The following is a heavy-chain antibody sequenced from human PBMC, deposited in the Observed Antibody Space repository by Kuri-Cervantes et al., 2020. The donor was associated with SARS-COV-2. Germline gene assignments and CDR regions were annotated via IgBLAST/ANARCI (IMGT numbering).Heavy chain of an antibody. CDR3: ARGRYCSGGSCYSGHWYFDL. Sequence: GSLRLSCAASGFTFSSYTMSWIRQPPGKGLEWIGYIYYSGSTNYNPSLKSRVTISVDTSKNQFSLKLSSVTAADTAVYYCARGRYCSGGSCYSGHWYFDLWGRGTLVTVSS. CDR1: GFTFSSYT. J-gene: IGHJ2*01. D-gene: IGHD2-15*01. CDR2: IYYSGST. V-gene: IGHV4-59*12.